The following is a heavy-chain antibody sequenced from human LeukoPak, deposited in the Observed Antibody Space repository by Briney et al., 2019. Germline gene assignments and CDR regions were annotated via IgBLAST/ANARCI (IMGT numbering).Heavy chain of an antibody. V-gene: IGHV1-18*01. CDR1: GYTFTSYG. CDR2: ISAYNGNT. D-gene: IGHD2-2*01. CDR3: ARVPPYCSSTSCYSYYMDV. Sequence: ASVKVSCKASGYTFTSYGISWVRQAPGQWLEWMGWISAYNGNTNYAQKLQGRVTMTTDTSTSTAYMELRSLRSDDTAVYYCARVPPYCSSTSCYSYYMDVWGKGTTVTVSS. J-gene: IGHJ6*03.